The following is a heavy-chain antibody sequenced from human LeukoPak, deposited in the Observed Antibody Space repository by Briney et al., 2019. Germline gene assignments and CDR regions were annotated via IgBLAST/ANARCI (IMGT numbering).Heavy chain of an antibody. CDR1: GYTFTGYY. J-gene: IGHJ4*02. V-gene: IGHV1-2*02. CDR2: INPNSGGT. D-gene: IGHD2-15*01. CDR3: AREGIVVVVAAFDY. Sequence: ASVKVSCKASGYTFTGYYMHWVRQAPGQGLEWTGWINPNSGGTNYAQKIQGRVTMTRDTSISTAYMELSRLRSDDTAVYYCAREGIVVVVAAFDYWGQGTLVTVSS.